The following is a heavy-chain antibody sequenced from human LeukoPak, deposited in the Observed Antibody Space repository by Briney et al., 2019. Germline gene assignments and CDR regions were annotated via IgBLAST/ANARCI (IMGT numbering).Heavy chain of an antibody. Sequence: SDTLSLTCSVSGASINDYSWGWIRQPAGKGLEWVGRLYATGRTRYNPSLMSRVTMSLDVSENQFSLRLTSVTAADTAVYYCATDSPSNYDFWSGDPPYFEYWGPGALVTVSS. J-gene: IGHJ4*01. D-gene: IGHD3-3*01. CDR3: ATDSPSNYDFWSGDPPYFEY. CDR2: LYATGRT. CDR1: GASINDYS. V-gene: IGHV4-4*07.